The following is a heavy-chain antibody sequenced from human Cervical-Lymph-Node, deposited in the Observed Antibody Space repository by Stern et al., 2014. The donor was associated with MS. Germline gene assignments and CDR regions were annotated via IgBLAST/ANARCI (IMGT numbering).Heavy chain of an antibody. D-gene: IGHD2-15*01. V-gene: IGHV1-18*01. J-gene: IGHJ3*02. CDR3: ARGLLGSENAFDI. CDR1: GYTFTSYA. CDR2: ISACNANT. Sequence: QDQLVQSGAEVKKPGASVKVSCKASGYTFTSYAISWVRQAPGQGLEWMGWISACNANTNYAQKLQSRATMTTDTSTSTDYMELRSLRSDDTAVYCCARGLLGSENAFDIWGQGTMVTVSS.